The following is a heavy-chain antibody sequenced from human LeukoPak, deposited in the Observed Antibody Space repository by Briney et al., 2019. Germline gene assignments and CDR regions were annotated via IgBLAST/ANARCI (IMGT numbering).Heavy chain of an antibody. CDR3: ARDLCLRHPCPLQY. D-gene: IGHD5/OR15-5a*01. CDR2: ISTYNGDA. Sequence: ASVKVSCKASGYSFTTYGISWVRQAPGQGLEWMGWISTYNGDASYAQNLQGRVTMTRDTSTSTAYIELRSLRSDDTAVYYCARDLCLRHPCPLQYWGQGTLLTVSS. J-gene: IGHJ1*01. V-gene: IGHV1-18*01. CDR1: GYSFTTYG.